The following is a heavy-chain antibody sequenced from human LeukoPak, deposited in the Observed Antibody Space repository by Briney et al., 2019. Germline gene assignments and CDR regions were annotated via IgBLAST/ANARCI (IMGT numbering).Heavy chain of an antibody. J-gene: IGHJ4*02. CDR3: ARSADSSASYYFDY. CDR1: GSRFTSYW. D-gene: IGHD3-22*01. CDR2: IYPGDSDT. V-gene: IGHV5-51*01. Sequence: GASLKISCKGSGSRFTSYWIGWVRQMPGKGLEWMGIIYPGDSDTRYSPSFQGQVTISADRSISTAYLQWSSLRASDTAVYYCARSADSSASYYFDYWGQGTLVTVSS.